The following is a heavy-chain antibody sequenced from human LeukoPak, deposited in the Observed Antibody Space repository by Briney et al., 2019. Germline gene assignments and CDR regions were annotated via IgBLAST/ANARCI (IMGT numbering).Heavy chain of an antibody. CDR2: IYYSGST. V-gene: IGHV4-59*08. J-gene: IGHJ5*02. CDR3: ARGIATGVDFFDP. Sequence: SETLSLTCTVSGGSISSYYWSWIRQPPGKGLEWIGYIYYSGSTNYNPSLKSRVTISVDTSKNQFSLKLSSVTAEDTAVYYCARGIATGVDFFDPWGQGTLLTVSS. D-gene: IGHD6-13*01. CDR1: GGSISSYY.